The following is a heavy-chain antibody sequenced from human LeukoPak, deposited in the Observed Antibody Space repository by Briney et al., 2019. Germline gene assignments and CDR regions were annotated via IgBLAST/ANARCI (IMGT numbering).Heavy chain of an antibody. D-gene: IGHD1-26*01. J-gene: IGHJ4*02. CDR1: GGSISSSSYY. V-gene: IGHV4-39*01. CDR2: IYYSGST. Sequence: SETLSLTCTVSGGSISSSSYYWGWIRQPPGKGLEWIGSIYYSGSTYYNPSLKSRVTISVDTSKNQFSLKLSSVTAADTAVYCCASLVGATPDFDYWGQGTLVTVSS. CDR3: ASLVGATPDFDY.